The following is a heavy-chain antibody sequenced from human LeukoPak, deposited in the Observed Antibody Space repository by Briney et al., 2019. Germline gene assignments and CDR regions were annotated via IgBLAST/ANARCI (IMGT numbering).Heavy chain of an antibody. CDR2: IIPIFGTA. V-gene: IGHV1-69*05. CDR3: ARVSLYRRRDRSYYYMDV. CDR1: RYTFSAYY. Sequence: SVKVSCKTSRYTFSAYYMHWVRQAPGQGLEWMGGIIPIFGTANYAQKFQGRVTITTDESTSTAYMELSSLRSEDTAVYYCARVSLYRRRDRSYYYMDVWGKGTTVTVSS. J-gene: IGHJ6*03. D-gene: IGHD2-2*02.